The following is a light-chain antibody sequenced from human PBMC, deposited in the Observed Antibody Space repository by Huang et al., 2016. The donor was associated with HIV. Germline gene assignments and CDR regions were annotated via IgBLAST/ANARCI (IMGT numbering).Light chain of an antibody. Sequence: DIVMTQSPLSLPVTPGEPASISCRSSQSLLHSDGYTYLDWYLQKPGQSPQLLIYLGSNRASGVPDRFGGSGSGTDFTLRISRVEAEDVGIYYCIQVLQTPVTFGPGTKVDI. CDR2: LGS. CDR3: IQVLQTPVT. V-gene: IGKV2-28*01. CDR1: QSLLHSDGYTY. J-gene: IGKJ3*01.